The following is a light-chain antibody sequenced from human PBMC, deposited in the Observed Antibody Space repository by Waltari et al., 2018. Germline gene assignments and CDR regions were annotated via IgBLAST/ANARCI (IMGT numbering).Light chain of an antibody. V-gene: IGKV3-20*01. CDR1: HTISSTY. Sequence: EIILTQSPGTLSLSPGEGATLSCRASHTISSTYFAWYQQKPGQAPRLLMYDVFQRATGIPDRFSGSGSATDFTLTINSLEPEDCAVYYWQHYGDSTGTFGQGTKLEIK. J-gene: IGKJ2*02. CDR3: QHYGDSTGT. CDR2: DVF.